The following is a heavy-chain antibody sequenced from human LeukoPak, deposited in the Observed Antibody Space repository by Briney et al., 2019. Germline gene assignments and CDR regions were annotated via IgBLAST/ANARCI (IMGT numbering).Heavy chain of an antibody. D-gene: IGHD3-9*01. Sequence: SETLSLTCAVYGGSFSGYYWSWIRQPPGKGLEWIGEINHSGSTNYNPSLKGRVTISVDTSKNQFSLKLSSVTAADTAVYYCARWVLTGYYVDYWGQGTLVTVSS. CDR3: ARWVLTGYYVDY. J-gene: IGHJ4*02. CDR1: GGSFSGYY. CDR2: INHSGST. V-gene: IGHV4-34*01.